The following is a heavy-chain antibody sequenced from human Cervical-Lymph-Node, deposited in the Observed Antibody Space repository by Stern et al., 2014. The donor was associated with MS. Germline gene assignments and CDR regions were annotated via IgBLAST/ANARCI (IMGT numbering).Heavy chain of an antibody. V-gene: IGHV4-4*02. D-gene: IGHD2-2*01. J-gene: IGHJ4*02. CDR2: ISHTGST. Sequence: QLQLQESGPGLVKPSGTLSLTCAVSSGSVNTENWWTWVRPPPGKGLGWIGEISHTGSTNYRSSLKSRVTISLDKSNDQFSLRLSSVTAADTAMYYCARRYCPTTNCYAPYFDSWGQGTLVTVSS. CDR1: SGSVNTENW. CDR3: ARRYCPTTNCYAPYFDS.